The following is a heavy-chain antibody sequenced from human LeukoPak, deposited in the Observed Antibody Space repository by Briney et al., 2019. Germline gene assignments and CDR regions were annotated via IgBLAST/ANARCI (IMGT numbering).Heavy chain of an antibody. V-gene: IGHV5-10-1*01. J-gene: IGHJ5*02. CDR2: IDPSDSYT. Sequence: GESLKISCKGSGYSLTSYWISWVRQMPGKGLEWMGRIDPSDSYTNYSPSFQGHVTISADKSISTAYLRWSSLKASDTAMYYCARHPLVYPEFDPWGQGTLVTVSS. D-gene: IGHD1-14*01. CDR3: ARHPLVYPEFDP. CDR1: GYSLTSYW.